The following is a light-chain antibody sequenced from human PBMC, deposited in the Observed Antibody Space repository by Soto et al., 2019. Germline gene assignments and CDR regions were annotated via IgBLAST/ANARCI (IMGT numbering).Light chain of an antibody. CDR2: KNN. Sequence: QSVLTQPASASGTPGQRITISCSGYSSTVGSNNVYWYQKFPGMAPKLLISKNNQRPPGVPDRLSASNSGTAASLAISGRRSEEEADYYCAACDNNCSTYVFXSGTKVIVL. CDR3: AACDNNCSTYV. V-gene: IGLV1-47*01. J-gene: IGLJ1*01. CDR1: SSTVGSNN.